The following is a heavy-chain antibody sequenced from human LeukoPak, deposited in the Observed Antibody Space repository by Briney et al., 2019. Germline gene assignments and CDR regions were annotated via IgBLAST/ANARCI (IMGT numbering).Heavy chain of an antibody. J-gene: IGHJ4*02. CDR1: GGSFSGYY. CDR2: INHSGST. V-gene: IGHV4-34*01. CDR3: ARGRGYSYGYLDY. Sequence: PSETLSLTCAVYGGSFSGYYWSWIRQPPGKGLEWIGEINHSGSTNYNPSLKSRVTISVDTSKNQFSLKLSSVTAADTAVYYCARGRGYSYGYLDYWGQETLVTVSS. D-gene: IGHD5-18*01.